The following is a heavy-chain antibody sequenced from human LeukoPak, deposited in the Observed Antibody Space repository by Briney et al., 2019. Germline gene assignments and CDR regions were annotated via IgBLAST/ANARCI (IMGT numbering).Heavy chain of an antibody. CDR2: IYYTGGT. CDR1: GDSITSGSYY. V-gene: IGHV4-31*01. Sequence: SQTLSLTCTVSGDSITSGSYYWAWIRQHPGKGLEWIGYIYYTGGTHYNPSLKSQLTISVDTSENHFSLKLSSVTAADTAIYFCARAPGAFDIWGQGTMVTVSS. J-gene: IGHJ3*02. CDR3: ARAPGAFDI.